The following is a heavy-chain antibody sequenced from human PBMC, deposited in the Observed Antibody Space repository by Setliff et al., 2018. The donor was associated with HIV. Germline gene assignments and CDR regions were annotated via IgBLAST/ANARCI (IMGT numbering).Heavy chain of an antibody. D-gene: IGHD6-13*01. J-gene: IGHJ4*02. CDR1: GYTFTSYY. Sequence: ASVKVSCKASGYTFTSYYMHWVRQAPGQGLEWVGIINPSGGSTSYAQKFQGRVTMTRDTSTSTVYMELSSLRSEDTAVYYCAREVAAAGTHPGGSDYWGQGTLVTVSS. CDR3: AREVAAAGTHPGGSDY. V-gene: IGHV1-46*01. CDR2: INPSGGST.